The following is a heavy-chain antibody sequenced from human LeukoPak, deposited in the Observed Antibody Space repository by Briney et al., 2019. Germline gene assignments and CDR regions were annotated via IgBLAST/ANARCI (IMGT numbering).Heavy chain of an antibody. Sequence: GALRLSCAASGFNFSRYAMSWVRQAPGKGLEWVSAIIGSGGSTYYADSVKGRFTISRDNSKNTLYLQMNSLRAEDTAVYYCAKAPSKGFGGSYPAFDYWGQGTLVTVSS. V-gene: IGHV3-23*01. CDR3: AKAPSKGFGGSYPAFDY. CDR2: IIGSGGST. J-gene: IGHJ4*02. D-gene: IGHD1-26*01. CDR1: GFNFSRYA.